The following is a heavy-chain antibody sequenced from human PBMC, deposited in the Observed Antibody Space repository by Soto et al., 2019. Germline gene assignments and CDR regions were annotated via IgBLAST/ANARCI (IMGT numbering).Heavy chain of an antibody. J-gene: IGHJ3*02. CDR2: IYYSGST. V-gene: IGHV4-39*01. Sequence: PSETLSLTCTVSGGSISSSSYYWGWIRQPPGKGLEWIGSIYYSGSTYYNPSLKSRVTISVDTSKNQFSLKLSSVTAADTAVYYCARVRSSSWFLGSHAFDIWGQGTMVTVSS. CDR1: GGSISSSSYY. D-gene: IGHD6-13*01. CDR3: ARVRSSSWFLGSHAFDI.